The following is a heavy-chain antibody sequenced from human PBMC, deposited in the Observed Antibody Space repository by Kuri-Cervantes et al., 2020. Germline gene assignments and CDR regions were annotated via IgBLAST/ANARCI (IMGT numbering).Heavy chain of an antibody. V-gene: IGHV3-48*02. J-gene: IGHJ5*02. D-gene: IGHD6-19*01. CDR2: ISSSSSTI. CDR1: GFTFSSYS. CDR3: AKGYSSGWYSDWFDP. Sequence: GGSLRLSCAASGFTFSSYSMNWVRQAPGKGLEWVSYISSSSSTIYYADSVKGRFTISRDNAKNSLYLQMNSLRDEDTAVYYCAKGYSSGWYSDWFDPWGQGTLVTVSS.